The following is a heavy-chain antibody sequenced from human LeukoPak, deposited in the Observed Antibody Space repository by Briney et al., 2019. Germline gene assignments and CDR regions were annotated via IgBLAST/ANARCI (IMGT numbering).Heavy chain of an antibody. CDR1: GYTFTGYY. V-gene: IGHV1-2*02. J-gene: IGHJ5*02. CDR2: INPNSGGT. D-gene: IGHD3-10*01. Sequence: ASVKVSCKASGYTFTGYYMHWVRQAPGQGLEWMGWINPNSGGTNYAQKFQGRVTMTRDTSISTAYMELSRLRSDDTAVYYCARDSITMVRGVMFWFDPWGQGTLVTVSS. CDR3: ARDSITMVRGVMFWFDP.